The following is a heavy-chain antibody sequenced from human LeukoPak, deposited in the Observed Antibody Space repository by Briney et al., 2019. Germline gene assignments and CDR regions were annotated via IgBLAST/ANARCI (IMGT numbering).Heavy chain of an antibody. CDR2: SYTSGNI. CDR3: ARDTGSWFWDY. D-gene: IGHD6-13*01. Sequence: PSETLSLTCTVSGVSVSSYFWSWIRQPAGKGLEWIGRSYTSGNIYYNPSLKSRVSMSIDTSKNQFSLKLSSVTAADTGVYYCARDTGSWFWDYWGQGILVTVSS. CDR1: GVSVSSYF. V-gene: IGHV4-4*07. J-gene: IGHJ4*02.